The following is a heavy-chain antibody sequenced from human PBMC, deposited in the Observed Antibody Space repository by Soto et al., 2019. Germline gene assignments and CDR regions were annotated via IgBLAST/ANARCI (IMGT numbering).Heavy chain of an antibody. V-gene: IGHV3-9*01. CDR2: ISWNSGSI. D-gene: IGHD3-22*01. J-gene: IGHJ4*02. Sequence: GGSLRLSCAASGFTFDDYAMRWVRQAPGKGLEWVSGISWNSGSIGYADSVKGRFTISRDNAKNSLYLQMNSLRAEDTALYYCAKGIARGNYYDSSGYYYSQCFDYWGQGTLVTVSS. CDR1: GFTFDDYA. CDR3: AKGIARGNYYDSSGYYYSQCFDY.